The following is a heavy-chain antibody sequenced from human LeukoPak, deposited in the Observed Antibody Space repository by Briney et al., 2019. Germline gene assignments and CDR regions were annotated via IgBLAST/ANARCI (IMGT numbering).Heavy chain of an antibody. Sequence: SETLSLTCTVSGGSISSYYWSWIRQPPGKGLEWIGYIYYSGSTNYNPSLKSRVTISVDTSKNQFSLQLSSVTAADTAVYYCARVSRRYYDFWRDVVRKIYYFDYWGQGTLVTVSS. V-gene: IGHV4-59*12. CDR3: ARVSRRYYDFWRDVVRKIYYFDY. D-gene: IGHD3-3*01. J-gene: IGHJ4*02. CDR2: IYYSGST. CDR1: GGSISSYY.